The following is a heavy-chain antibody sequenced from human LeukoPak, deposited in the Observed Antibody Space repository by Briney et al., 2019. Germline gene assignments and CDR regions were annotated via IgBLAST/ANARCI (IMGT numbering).Heavy chain of an antibody. J-gene: IGHJ4*02. D-gene: IGHD7-27*01. CDR3: ARDGDADY. V-gene: IGHV4-38-2*02. Sequence: PSETLSLTCTVSGGFISGYYWSWIRQPPGKGLEWIGSIYHSGSTYYNPSLKSRVTISVDTSKNQFSLKLSSVTAADTAVYYCARDGDADYWGQGTLVTVSS. CDR2: IYHSGST. CDR1: GGFISGYY.